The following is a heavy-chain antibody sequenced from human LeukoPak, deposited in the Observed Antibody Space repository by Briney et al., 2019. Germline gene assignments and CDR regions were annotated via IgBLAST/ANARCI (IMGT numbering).Heavy chain of an antibody. D-gene: IGHD1-26*01. V-gene: IGHV3-23*01. CDR3: AKYSGSYYYPPNWDS. J-gene: IGHJ4*02. CDR2: ISGSGGST. Sequence: GGSLRLSCAASGFTFSSYAMSWVRQAPGKGLEWVSAISGSGGSTYYADSVKGRFTIFRDNSKNTLYLQMNSLRAEDTAVYFCAKYSGSYYYPPNWDSWGQGTLVTVSS. CDR1: GFTFSSYA.